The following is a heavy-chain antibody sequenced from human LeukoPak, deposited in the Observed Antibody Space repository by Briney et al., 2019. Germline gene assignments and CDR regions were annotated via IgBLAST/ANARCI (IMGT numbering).Heavy chain of an antibody. CDR3: ARVSRNYYDSSGSSYAFDI. CDR1: GGSISSYY. CDR2: IYYSGST. D-gene: IGHD3-22*01. J-gene: IGHJ3*02. V-gene: IGHV4-59*01. Sequence: SETLSLTCTVSGGSISSYYWSWIRQPPGKGLEWIGYIYYSGSTNYNPSLKSRVTISVDTSKNRFSLKLSSVTAADTAVYYCARVSRNYYDSSGSSYAFDIWGQGTMVTVSS.